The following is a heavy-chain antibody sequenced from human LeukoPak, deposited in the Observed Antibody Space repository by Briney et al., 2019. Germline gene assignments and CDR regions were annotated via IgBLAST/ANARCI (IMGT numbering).Heavy chain of an antibody. CDR1: GFTFGDYA. CDR3: TREGYSYGLKGIDY. D-gene: IGHD5-18*01. Sequence: GGSLRLSCTASGFTFGDYAMSWFRQAPGKGLEWVGFIRSKAYGGTTEYAATVKGRFTISRDDSKSIAYLQMNSLKTEDTAVYYCTREGYSYGLKGIDYWGQGTLVTVSS. CDR2: IRSKAYGGTT. J-gene: IGHJ4*02. V-gene: IGHV3-49*03.